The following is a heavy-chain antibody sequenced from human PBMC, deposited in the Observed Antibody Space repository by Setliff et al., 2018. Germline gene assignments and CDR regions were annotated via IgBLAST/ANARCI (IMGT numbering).Heavy chain of an antibody. CDR3: AKDPNGDYVGAFDS. V-gene: IGHV3-43D*04. Sequence: GGSLRLSCAASGFTFDDFAMHWVRQPPGKGLEWVSLISWDGVTTYYADSVKGRFTISRDNSQNTLYLQMNSLRVEDTAVYYCAKDPNGDYVGAFDSWGHGTLVTVSS. CDR1: GFTFDDFA. D-gene: IGHD4-17*01. J-gene: IGHJ5*01. CDR2: ISWDGVTT.